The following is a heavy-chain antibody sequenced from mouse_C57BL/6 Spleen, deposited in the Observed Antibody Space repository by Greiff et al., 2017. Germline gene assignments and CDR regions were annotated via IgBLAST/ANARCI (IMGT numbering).Heavy chain of an antibody. CDR2: ISSGGSYT. J-gene: IGHJ2*01. V-gene: IGHV5-6*01. CDR3: ARLGSYYFDY. Sequence: EVHLVESGGDLVKPGGSLKLSCAASGFTFSSYGMSWVRQTPDKRLEWVATISSGGSYTYYPDSVKGRFTISRDNATNTLYLQMSSLKSEDTAMYYCARLGSYYFDYWGQGTTLTVSS. CDR1: GFTFSSYG.